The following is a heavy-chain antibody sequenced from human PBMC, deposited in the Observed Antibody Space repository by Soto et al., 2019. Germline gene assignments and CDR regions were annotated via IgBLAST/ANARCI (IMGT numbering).Heavy chain of an antibody. Sequence: PSETLSLTCSVSGDYISNRNYHWGWTRQPPGKGLEWIGSIYYSGSTYYNPSLKSRVTISVDTSKNQFSLKLNSVTAADTAMYYCARRRYYYDSIKANVAEWFVPWGQGTLVTVSS. CDR2: IYYSGST. D-gene: IGHD3-22*01. CDR3: ARRRYYYDSIKANVAEWFVP. V-gene: IGHV4-39*01. CDR1: GDYISNRNYH. J-gene: IGHJ5*02.